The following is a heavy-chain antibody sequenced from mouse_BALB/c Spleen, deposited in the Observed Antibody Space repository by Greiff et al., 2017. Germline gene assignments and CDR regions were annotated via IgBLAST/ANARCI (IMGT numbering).Heavy chain of an antibody. J-gene: IGHJ4*01. V-gene: IGHV3-6*02. Sequence: EVKLQESGPGLVKPSQSLSLTCSVTGYSITSGYYWNWIRQFPGNKLEWMGYISYDGSNNYNPSLKNRISITRDTSKNQFFLKLNSVTTEDTATYYCARRDTTHAMDYWGQGTSVTVSS. CDR2: ISYDGSN. CDR3: ARRDTTHAMDY. CDR1: GYSITSGYY. D-gene: IGHD1-1*01.